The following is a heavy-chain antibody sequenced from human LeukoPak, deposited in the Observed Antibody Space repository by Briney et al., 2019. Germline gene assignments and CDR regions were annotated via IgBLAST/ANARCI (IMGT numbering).Heavy chain of an antibody. CDR1: GYTFTSYD. V-gene: IGHV1-8*01. CDR3: AREYSSSGLYYYYMDV. D-gene: IGHD6-6*01. Sequence: ASVKVSCKASGYTFTSYDINWVRQATGQGLEWMGWMNPNSGNTDYAQKFQGRVTMTRNTSISTAYMELSSLRSEDTAVYYCAREYSSSGLYYYYMDVWGKGTTVTVSS. J-gene: IGHJ6*03. CDR2: MNPNSGNT.